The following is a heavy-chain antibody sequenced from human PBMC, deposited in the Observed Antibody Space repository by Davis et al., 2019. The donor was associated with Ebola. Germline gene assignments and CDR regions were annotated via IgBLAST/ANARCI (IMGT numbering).Heavy chain of an antibody. Sequence: GGSLRLSCAASGFTFSSYSMNWVRQAPGKGLEWVSYISSSSSTIYYADSVKGRFTISRDNAKNSLYLQMNSLRDEDTAVYYCARTVGYCSSTSCLYYYYYYMDVWGKGTTVTVSS. CDR3: ARTVGYCSSTSCLYYYYYYMDV. CDR1: GFTFSSYS. CDR2: ISSSSSTI. J-gene: IGHJ6*03. V-gene: IGHV3-48*02. D-gene: IGHD2-2*01.